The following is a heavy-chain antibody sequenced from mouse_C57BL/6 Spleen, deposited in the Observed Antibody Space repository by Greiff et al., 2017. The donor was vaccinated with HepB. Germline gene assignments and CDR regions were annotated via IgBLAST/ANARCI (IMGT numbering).Heavy chain of an antibody. J-gene: IGHJ2*01. Sequence: QVQLQQSGAELVKPGASVKISCKASGYAFSSYWMNWVKQRPGKGLEWIGQIYPGDGDTNYNGKFKGKATLTADKSSSTAYMQLSSLTSEDSAVYFCARGDDGSSPFDYWGQGTTLTVSS. V-gene: IGHV1-80*01. CDR2: IYPGDGDT. CDR1: GYAFSSYW. D-gene: IGHD1-1*01. CDR3: ARGDDGSSPFDY.